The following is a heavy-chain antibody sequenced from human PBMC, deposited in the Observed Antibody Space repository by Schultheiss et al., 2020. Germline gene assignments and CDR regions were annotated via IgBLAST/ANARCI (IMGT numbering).Heavy chain of an antibody. J-gene: IGHJ4*02. V-gene: IGHV3-9*01. Sequence: SLRLSCAASGFTFYDYAMHWVRQAPGKGLEWVSGISWNSGSIGYADSVKGRFIISRDNAKNSMYLQMNSLRAEDTALYYCAKATGDYYCDYWGQGTLCTVAS. CDR1: GFTFYDYA. CDR3: AKATGDYYCDY. D-gene: IGHD1-26*01. CDR2: ISWNSGSI.